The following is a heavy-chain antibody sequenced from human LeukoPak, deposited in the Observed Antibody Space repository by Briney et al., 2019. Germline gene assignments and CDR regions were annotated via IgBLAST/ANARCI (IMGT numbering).Heavy chain of an antibody. J-gene: IGHJ6*03. CDR1: GGSISSYY. CDR2: VDHTGST. Sequence: MSSETLSLTCTVSGGSISSYYWSWIRQPAGKGLEWIGYVDHTGSTKFNPSLNGRVSISRDTSNNFFSLRLRSVTAADTAVYFCARGRVSSSTWYSTYYYFFYMDFWGKGTTVTVSS. CDR3: ARGRVSSSTWYSTYYYFFYMDF. D-gene: IGHD4-11*01. V-gene: IGHV4-59*01.